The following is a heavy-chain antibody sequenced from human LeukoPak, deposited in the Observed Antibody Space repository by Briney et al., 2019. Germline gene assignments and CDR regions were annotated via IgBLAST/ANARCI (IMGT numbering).Heavy chain of an antibody. V-gene: IGHV3-23*01. J-gene: IGHJ4*02. CDR2: ISGSGGST. Sequence: PGGSLRLSCAASGFTFSSYAMSWVRQAPGRGLEWVSAISGSGGSTYYADSVKGRFTISRDNSKTTLYLQMNSLRAEDTAVYYCAKEERYGEYLDYWGQGTLVTVSS. CDR1: GFTFSSYA. CDR3: AKEERYGEYLDY. D-gene: IGHD3-10*01.